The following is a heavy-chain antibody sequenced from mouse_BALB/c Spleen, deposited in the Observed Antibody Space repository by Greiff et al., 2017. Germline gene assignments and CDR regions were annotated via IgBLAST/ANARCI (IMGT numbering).Heavy chain of an antibody. D-gene: IGHD1-1*01. CDR1: GYTFTEYI. J-gene: IGHJ1*01. CDR2: FYPGSGSI. Sequence: LQESGAELVKPGASVKLSCKASGYTFTEYIIHWVKQRSGQGLEWIGWFYPGSGSIKYNEKFKDKATLTADKSSSTVYMELSRLTSEDSAVYFCARHDSPYSYGSYWYFDVWGAGTTVTVSS. CDR3: ARHDSPYSYGSYWYFDV. V-gene: IGHV1-62-2*01.